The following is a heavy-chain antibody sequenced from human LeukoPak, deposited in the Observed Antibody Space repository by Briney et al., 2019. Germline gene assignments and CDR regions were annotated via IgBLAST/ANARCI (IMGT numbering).Heavy chain of an antibody. Sequence: ASVQVSCQASVYTFTSYYMHWVRQAPGQGLEWMGIINPSGGSTSYAQKFQGRVTMTRNTSTSTVYMELSSLRSEETAVYYCARRSGISSSSYDYWGQGTLVTVSS. V-gene: IGHV1-46*01. D-gene: IGHD6-13*01. CDR2: INPSGGST. CDR1: VYTFTSYY. CDR3: ARRSGISSSSYDY. J-gene: IGHJ4*02.